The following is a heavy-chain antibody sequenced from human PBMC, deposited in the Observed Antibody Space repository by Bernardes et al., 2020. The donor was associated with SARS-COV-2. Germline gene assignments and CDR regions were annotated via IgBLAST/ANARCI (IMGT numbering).Heavy chain of an antibody. CDR2: INHTGLT. CDR1: GGSFSDYY. D-gene: IGHD3-3*01. J-gene: IGHJ4*02. CDR3: ARGRVTIFGVLIMLPAAGPLDF. Sequence: SETLCRTCAVYGGSFSDYYWTWVRQPPGKGLEWIGEINHTGLTQYNPSLKSRVTISVDTSKNQFSLRLTSVTAADTAVYYCARGRVTIFGVLIMLPAAGPLDFWGQGTLVTVSS. V-gene: IGHV4-34*01.